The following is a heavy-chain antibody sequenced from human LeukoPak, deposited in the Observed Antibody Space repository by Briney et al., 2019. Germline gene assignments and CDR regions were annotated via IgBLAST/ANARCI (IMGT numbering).Heavy chain of an antibody. Sequence: GGSLRLSCAASGFTFSDYSMSWIRQAPGKGLEWVSYIRSSGNTIYYADSVKGRFTISRDNSKNTLYLQMNSLRAEDTAVYYCARDLYDFWSGYPSHPDYWGQGTLVTVSS. CDR3: ARDLYDFWSGYPSHPDY. CDR1: GFTFSDYS. D-gene: IGHD3-3*01. CDR2: IRSSGNTI. J-gene: IGHJ4*02. V-gene: IGHV3-11*04.